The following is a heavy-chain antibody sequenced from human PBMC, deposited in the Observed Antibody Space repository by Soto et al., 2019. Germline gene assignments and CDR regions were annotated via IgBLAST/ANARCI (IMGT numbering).Heavy chain of an antibody. CDR1: GFTFSRYG. V-gene: IGHV3-30-3*01. CDR2: ISSDGSGK. D-gene: IGHD3-22*01. J-gene: IGHJ4*02. CDR3: ARDDYYDTSGYLALFDY. Sequence: GGSLRLSCAASGFTFSRYGMHWVRQAPGKGLEWVAVISSDGSGKYYADSVKGRFTISKDSSKNSLYLQMNSLRDEDTAVYYCARDDYYDTSGYLALFDYWGQGTLVTVS.